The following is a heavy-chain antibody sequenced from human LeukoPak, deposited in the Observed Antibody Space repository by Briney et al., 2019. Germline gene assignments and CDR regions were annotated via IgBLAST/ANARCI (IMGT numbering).Heavy chain of an antibody. CDR2: IWYDGSNK. D-gene: IGHD3-3*01. V-gene: IGHV3-33*01. CDR1: GFTFSNYG. Sequence: GGSLRLSCAASGFTFSNYGMHWVRQAPGKGLEWVAIIWYDGSNKYYAESVKGRFTISRDNAKNSLYLQMNSLRAEDTAVYYCARDQHDFWSGYYYYYYGMDVWGQGTTVTVSS. CDR3: ARDQHDFWSGYYYYYYGMDV. J-gene: IGHJ6*02.